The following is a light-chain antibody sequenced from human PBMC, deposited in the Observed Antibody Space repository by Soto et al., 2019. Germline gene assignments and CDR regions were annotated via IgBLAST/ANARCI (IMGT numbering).Light chain of an antibody. CDR1: QSISSW. J-gene: IGKJ1*01. CDR2: AAS. CDR3: QQSYTTTGT. V-gene: IGKV1-39*01. Sequence: QMAQFPCRLSASLEDRVTITCRASQSISSWLAWYQQKPGKAPKLLIYAASSLQGGVPSRFSGSGSETDFTLTISSLQPEDFATYSCQQSYTTTGTFGQGTKVDI.